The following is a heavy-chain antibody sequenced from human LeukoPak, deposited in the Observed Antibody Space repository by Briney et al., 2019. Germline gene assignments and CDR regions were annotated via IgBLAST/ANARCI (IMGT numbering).Heavy chain of an antibody. CDR1: GYTFTSYA. CDR2: INTNTENP. J-gene: IGHJ6*02. Sequence: ASVKVSCKASGYTFTSYAMNWVRQAPGQGLEWMGWINTNTENPTYAQGFTGRFVFSLDTSVSTAYLQISSLKAEDTAVYYCARAAHYYDSSGYYARYYYGMDVWGQGTTVTVSS. D-gene: IGHD3-22*01. V-gene: IGHV7-4-1*02. CDR3: ARAAHYYDSSGYYARYYYGMDV.